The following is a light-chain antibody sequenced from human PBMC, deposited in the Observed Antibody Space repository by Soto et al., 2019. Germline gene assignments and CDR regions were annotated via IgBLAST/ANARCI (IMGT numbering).Light chain of an antibody. CDR2: SNN. CDR1: SSNIGSNT. J-gene: IGLJ2*01. V-gene: IGLV1-44*01. CDR3: AAWDDSLNGSVV. Sequence: QSVLTQPPSASGTPGQRVTISRSGSSSNIGSNTVNWYQQLPGTAPKLLIYSNNQRPSGVPDRFSGSKSGTSASLAISGLQSEDEADYYCAAWDDSLNGSVVFGGGTQLTVL.